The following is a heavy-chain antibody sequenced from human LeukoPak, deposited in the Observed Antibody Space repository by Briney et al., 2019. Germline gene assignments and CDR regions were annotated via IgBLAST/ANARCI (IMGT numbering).Heavy chain of an antibody. V-gene: IGHV4-30-2*01. CDR3: VGGDSGGWRFDY. CDR2: IYHDGST. D-gene: IGHD3-22*01. Sequence: SETLSLTCAVSGDSISSGAYSWSWIRQPPGKGLELIGYIYHDGSTYYNPSLKSRIAISVDRSKNQFSLKLSSVTAADAAVYYCVGGDSGGWRFDYWGQGTLVTVSS. CDR1: GDSISSGAYS. J-gene: IGHJ4*02.